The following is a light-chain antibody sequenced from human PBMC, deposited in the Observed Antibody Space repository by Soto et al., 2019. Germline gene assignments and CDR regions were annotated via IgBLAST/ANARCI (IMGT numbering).Light chain of an antibody. Sequence: QSALTQPPSVSGSPGQSVTMSCTGTSSDVGSYNRVSWYQQPPGTAPKLMIYEVSNRPSGVPDRFSGSKSGNTASLTISGLHAEDEAYYYCSSYTGSSTYVFGTGTKVTVL. CDR1: SSDVGSYNR. J-gene: IGLJ1*01. CDR2: EVS. CDR3: SSYTGSSTYV. V-gene: IGLV2-18*02.